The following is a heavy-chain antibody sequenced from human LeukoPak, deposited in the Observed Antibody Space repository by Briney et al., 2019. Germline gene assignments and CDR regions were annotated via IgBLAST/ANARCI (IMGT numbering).Heavy chain of an antibody. CDR1: GFSFGSYW. Sequence: GGSLRLSCAASGFSFGSYWMHWVRQAPGKGLVWVSRINNDGSSTRYADSVKGRFTISRDNAKNTLYLQMNGLRAEDTAVYYCARDRVARAFDVWGQGTMVTVSS. D-gene: IGHD2-21*01. CDR2: INNDGSST. V-gene: IGHV3-74*01. CDR3: ARDRVARAFDV. J-gene: IGHJ3*01.